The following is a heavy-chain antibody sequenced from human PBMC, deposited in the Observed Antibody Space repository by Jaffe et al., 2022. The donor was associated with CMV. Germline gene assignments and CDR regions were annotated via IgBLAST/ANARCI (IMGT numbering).Heavy chain of an antibody. D-gene: IGHD3-16*01. Sequence: EVQLVESGGGLVQPGGSLRLSCAASGFTFSSYEMNWVRQAPGKGLEWVSYISSSGSTIYYADSVKGRFTISRDNAKNSLYLQMNSLRAEDTAVYYCARDMGPTGGPGPRGIWGQGTMVTVSS. CDR3: ARDMGPTGGPGPRGI. J-gene: IGHJ3*02. V-gene: IGHV3-48*03. CDR2: ISSSGSTI. CDR1: GFTFSSYE.